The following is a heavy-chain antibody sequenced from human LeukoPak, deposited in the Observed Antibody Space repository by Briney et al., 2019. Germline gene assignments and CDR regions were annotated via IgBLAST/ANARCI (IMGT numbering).Heavy chain of an antibody. D-gene: IGHD6-13*01. J-gene: IGHJ4*02. CDR2: ISAYNGNT. CDR1: GYTFTSYG. CDR3: ARDPIAAAAQEIPFDY. V-gene: IGHV1-18*01. Sequence: GASVKVSCKASGYTFTSYGISWVRQAPGQGLEWMGWISAYNGNTNYAQKLQGRVTMTTDTSTSIAYMELRSLRSDDTAVYYCARDPIAAAAQEIPFDYWGQGTLVTVSS.